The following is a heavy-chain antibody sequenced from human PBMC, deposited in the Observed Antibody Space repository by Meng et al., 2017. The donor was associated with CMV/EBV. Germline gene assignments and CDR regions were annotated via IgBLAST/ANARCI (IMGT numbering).Heavy chain of an antibody. Sequence: SVKVSCMASGYTFTGYYMHWVRQPPGQGLEWMGWINPKSGGTNYAQKFQGRVTMTRDTAISTAYMELSRLRSDDTAVYYCARGFSVGVVIKTFDYWGQGTLVTVSS. V-gene: IGHV1-2*02. CDR1: GYTFTGYY. D-gene: IGHD3-3*01. J-gene: IGHJ4*02. CDR2: INPKSGGT. CDR3: ARGFSVGVVIKTFDY.